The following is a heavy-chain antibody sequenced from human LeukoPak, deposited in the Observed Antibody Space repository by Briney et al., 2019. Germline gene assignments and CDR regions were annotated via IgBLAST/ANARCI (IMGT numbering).Heavy chain of an antibody. CDR1: GFTVSSNY. J-gene: IGHJ4*02. CDR2: IYSGGST. Sequence: GGSLRLSCAASGFTVSSNYMSWVRQAPGKGLEWVSVIYSGGSTYYADSVKGRFTISRDNSKNTLYLQMNSLRAEDTAVYYCARASLRDDYFDYWGQGTLVTVSS. D-gene: IGHD4-17*01. V-gene: IGHV3-66*01. CDR3: ARASLRDDYFDY.